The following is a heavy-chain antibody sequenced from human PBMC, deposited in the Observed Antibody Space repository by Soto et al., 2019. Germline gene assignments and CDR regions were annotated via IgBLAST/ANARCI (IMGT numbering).Heavy chain of an antibody. Sequence: SETLSLTCTVSGASISSGGYYWSWIRQHPGKGLEWIGFIYYSGSTYYNPSLKSRVTISLDTSKNQFSLKLSSVTAADTAVYYCARGPPRDGYNLSFWGQGTLVTVSS. V-gene: IGHV4-31*03. CDR1: GASISSGGYY. J-gene: IGHJ4*02. D-gene: IGHD5-12*01. CDR2: IYYSGST. CDR3: ARGPPRDGYNLSF.